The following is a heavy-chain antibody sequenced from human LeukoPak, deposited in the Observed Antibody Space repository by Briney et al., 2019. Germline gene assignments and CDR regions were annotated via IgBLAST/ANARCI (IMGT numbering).Heavy chain of an antibody. D-gene: IGHD3-10*01. V-gene: IGHV3-23*01. CDR1: GFTFSSYA. Sequence: GGTLRLSCAASGFTFSSYAMSWVRQAPGKGLEWVSAISGSGGSTYYADSVKGRFTISRDNSKNTLYLQMNSLRAEDTAVYYCAKDYYYGSGTYWGQGTLVTVSS. CDR2: ISGSGGST. J-gene: IGHJ4*02. CDR3: AKDYYYGSGTY.